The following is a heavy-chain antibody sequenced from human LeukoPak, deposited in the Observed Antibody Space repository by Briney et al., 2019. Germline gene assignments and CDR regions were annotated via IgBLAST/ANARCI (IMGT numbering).Heavy chain of an antibody. CDR3: AKASLGSCTGARCYHFDN. CDR1: GFTYKMYA. CDR2: FSGPMETT. J-gene: IGHJ4*02. V-gene: IGHV3-23*01. Sequence: PGGSLRLSCVASGFTYKMYAMSWVRHAPGKRLEWDSTFSGPMETTYYAPSVRGRFTMSRDNSKDTLSLQMNSLRAEDTAIYYCAKASLGSCTGARCYHFDNWGQGTLVTVSS. D-gene: IGHD2-8*02.